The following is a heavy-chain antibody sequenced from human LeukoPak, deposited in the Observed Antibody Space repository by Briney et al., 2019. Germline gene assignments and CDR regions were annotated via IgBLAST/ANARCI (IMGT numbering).Heavy chain of an antibody. J-gene: IGHJ4*02. CDR3: ARQYSSGWYRYFDY. D-gene: IGHD6-19*01. CDR2: IYHSGST. CDR1: GGSISSGGYY. V-gene: IGHV4-30-2*01. Sequence: PSQTLSLTCTVSGGSISSGGYYWSWIRQPPGKGLEWIGYIYHSGSTNYNPSLKSRVTISVDTSKNQFSLKLSSVTAADTAVYYCARQYSSGWYRYFDYWGQGTLVTVSS.